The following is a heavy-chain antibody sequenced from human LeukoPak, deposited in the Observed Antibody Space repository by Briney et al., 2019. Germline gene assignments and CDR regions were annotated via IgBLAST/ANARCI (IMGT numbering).Heavy chain of an antibody. Sequence: GSLRLSCAASGFAVSSYAMTWVRQAPGRGLEWVSAIGYSAGDTYYADSVKGRFTISRDNPMNTLYLQMSSLRADDTALYYCAKDDDGHHHGVDHWGQGTLVTVSS. V-gene: IGHV3-23*01. CDR3: AKDDDGHHHGVDH. CDR2: IGYSAGDT. J-gene: IGHJ4*02. D-gene: IGHD4-17*01. CDR1: GFAVSSYA.